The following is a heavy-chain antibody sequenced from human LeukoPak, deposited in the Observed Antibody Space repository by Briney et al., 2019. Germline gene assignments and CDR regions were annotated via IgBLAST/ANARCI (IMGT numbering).Heavy chain of an antibody. Sequence: GGSLRLSCAASGFTFSSYSMNWVRQAPGNGLEWVSSISSSSSYIYYADSVKGRFTISRDNAKNSLYLQMNSLRAEDTAVYYCARGFEYSSSYDYWGQGTLVTVSS. CDR3: ARGFEYSSSYDY. V-gene: IGHV3-21*01. CDR2: ISSSSSYI. D-gene: IGHD6-6*01. CDR1: GFTFSSYS. J-gene: IGHJ4*02.